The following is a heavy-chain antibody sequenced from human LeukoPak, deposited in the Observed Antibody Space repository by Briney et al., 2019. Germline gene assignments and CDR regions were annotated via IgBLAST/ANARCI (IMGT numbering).Heavy chain of an antibody. D-gene: IGHD1-14*01. CDR3: AREVWGPEY. J-gene: IGHJ4*02. Sequence: GDSLRLSCAASGFTFTKYWMTWVRQAPGKGLEWVGNIKQDGSDKNYMDSVRGRFTISRDNTKNSVYLQMSSLRAEDTAVYYCAREVWGPEYWGQGTLVTVSS. CDR1: GFTFTKYW. CDR2: IKQDGSDK. V-gene: IGHV3-7*01.